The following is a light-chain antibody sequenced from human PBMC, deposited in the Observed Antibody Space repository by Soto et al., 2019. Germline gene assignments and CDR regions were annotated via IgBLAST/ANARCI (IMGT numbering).Light chain of an antibody. V-gene: IGKV1-5*03. Sequence: DTPMNQSLSTPSGNVGDTVTITCRASQTISSWLAWYQQKPGKAPKLLVYKASTLKSGVPSRFSGSGSGTEFTLTISSLQPDDFATYYCQHYNSYSEAFGQGT. CDR3: QHYNSYSEA. J-gene: IGKJ1*01. CDR1: QTISSW. CDR2: KAS.